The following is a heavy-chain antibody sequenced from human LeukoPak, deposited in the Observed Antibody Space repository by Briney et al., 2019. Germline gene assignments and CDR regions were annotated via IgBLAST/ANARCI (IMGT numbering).Heavy chain of an antibody. CDR2: ISGSGGST. J-gene: IGHJ5*02. CDR3: AKSPPVPVQLERLPAKSWFDP. Sequence: PGGSLRLSCAASGFTFSSYAMSWVRQAPGKGLEWVSAISGSGGSTYYADSVKGRFTISRDNSKNTLYLQMNSLRAEDTAVYYCAKSPPVPVQLERLPAKSWFDPWGQGTLVTVSS. CDR1: GFTFSSYA. V-gene: IGHV3-23*01. D-gene: IGHD1-1*01.